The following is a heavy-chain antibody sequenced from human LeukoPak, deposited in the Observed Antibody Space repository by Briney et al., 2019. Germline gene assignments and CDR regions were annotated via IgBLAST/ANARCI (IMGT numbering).Heavy chain of an antibody. D-gene: IGHD7-27*01. CDR3: ARGPPNWGYDY. CDR1: GYTLTELS. Sequence: ASVKVSCKVSGYTLTELSIHWVRQAPGKGLEWMGGFDPEDAEPLSALKFQDRVTMTRNTSISTAYMELSSLRSDDTAVYYCARGPPNWGYDYWGPGTLVTVSS. CDR2: FDPEDAEP. V-gene: IGHV1-24*01. J-gene: IGHJ4*02.